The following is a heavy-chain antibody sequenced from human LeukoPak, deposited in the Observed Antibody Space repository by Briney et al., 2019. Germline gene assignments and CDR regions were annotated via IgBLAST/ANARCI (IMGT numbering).Heavy chain of an antibody. V-gene: IGHV1-2*02. Sequence: GASVKVSCKASGYTFSGYYMHSGRQAPGQGLECMGWINPNSGATTYAQKFQGRVTLTRDTSISTAYMELNSLRSDDTAVFYCARAEGAVYGMDVWGQGTTVTVSS. D-gene: IGHD4-11*01. J-gene: IGHJ6*02. CDR1: GYTFSGYY. CDR2: INPNSGAT. CDR3: ARAEGAVYGMDV.